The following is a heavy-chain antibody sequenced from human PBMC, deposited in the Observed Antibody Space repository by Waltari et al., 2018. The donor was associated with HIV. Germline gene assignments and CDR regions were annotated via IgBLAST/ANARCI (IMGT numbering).Heavy chain of an antibody. Sequence: QVQLQESGPGLVKPSQTLSLPCPVSGGSVTSRDYYWNWLRQPPGKGLEWIGYIYYNENTYYNPSLKSRLTISLDRSKSQFSLKLSSVTAADTAVYYCARSRHDYYDSSGYYRGAFDIWGQGTMVPVSS. V-gene: IGHV4-30-4*08. CDR3: ARSRHDYYDSSGYYRGAFDI. J-gene: IGHJ3*02. CDR2: IYYNENT. D-gene: IGHD3-22*01. CDR1: GGSVTSRDYY.